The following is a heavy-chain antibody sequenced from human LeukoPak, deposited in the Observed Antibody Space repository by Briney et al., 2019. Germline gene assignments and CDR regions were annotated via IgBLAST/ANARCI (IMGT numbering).Heavy chain of an antibody. CDR2: IYTSGST. D-gene: IGHD3-10*01. CDR1: GYSISSGYC. CDR3: ASAGFGEFMAVDY. V-gene: IGHV4-38-2*02. Sequence: PSETLSLTCTVSGYSISSGYCWGWVRQSPGKGLEWIGRIYTSGSTNYNPSLKSRVTISVDTSKNQFSLKLSSVTAADTAVYYCASAGFGEFMAVDYWGQGTLVTVSS. J-gene: IGHJ4*02.